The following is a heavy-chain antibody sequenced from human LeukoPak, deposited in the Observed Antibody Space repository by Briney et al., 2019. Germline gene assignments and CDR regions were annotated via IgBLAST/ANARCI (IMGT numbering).Heavy chain of an antibody. CDR2: MNPNSGNT. CDR1: GYTFTSYD. V-gene: IGHV1-8*03. CDR3: ARVKKYSGREGLDY. Sequence: ASVKVSCKASGYTFTSYDINWVRQATGQGLEWMGWMNPNSGNTGYAQKFQGRVTITRNTSISTAYMELSSLRSEDTAVYYCARVKKYSGREGLDYWGQGTLVTVSS. D-gene: IGHD1-26*01. J-gene: IGHJ4*02.